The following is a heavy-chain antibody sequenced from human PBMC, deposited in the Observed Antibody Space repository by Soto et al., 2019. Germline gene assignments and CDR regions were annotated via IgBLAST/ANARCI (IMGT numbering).Heavy chain of an antibody. D-gene: IGHD6-13*01. CDR2: ISSSSSYI. V-gene: IGHV3-21*01. Sequence: GGSLRLSCAASGFTFSSYSMNWVRQAPGKGLEWVSSISSSSSYIYYADSVKGRFTISRDNAKNSLYLQMNSLRAEDTAVYYCARTHSSTAAVDYWGQGTLVTVSS. CDR1: GFTFSSYS. J-gene: IGHJ4*02. CDR3: ARTHSSTAAVDY.